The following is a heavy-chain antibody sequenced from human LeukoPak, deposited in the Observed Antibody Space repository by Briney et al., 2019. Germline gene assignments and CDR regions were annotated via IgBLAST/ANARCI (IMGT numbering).Heavy chain of an antibody. V-gene: IGHV3-15*01. Sequence: GGSLRLSCAAPGFTFNDAWMSWVRQAPGRGLEWVGRIKSKDDGGTTDYAAPVKGRFTISRDDSKNTVYLQMNSLKTEDTAVYFCTTDSGRLVVTWGQGTLVTVSS. CDR1: GFTFNDAW. D-gene: IGHD3-22*01. CDR2: IKSKDDGGTT. CDR3: TTDSGRLVVT. J-gene: IGHJ4*02.